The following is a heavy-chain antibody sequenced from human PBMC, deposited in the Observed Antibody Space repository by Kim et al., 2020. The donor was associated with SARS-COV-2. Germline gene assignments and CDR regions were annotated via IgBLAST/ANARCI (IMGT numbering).Heavy chain of an antibody. Sequence: DSVKGRSTISRDNSKNPLYLQMNSLRAEDTAVYYCAKDGTNTAMATFPDYWGQGTLVTVSS. J-gene: IGHJ4*02. D-gene: IGHD5-18*01. CDR3: AKDGTNTAMATFPDY. V-gene: IGHV3-30*02.